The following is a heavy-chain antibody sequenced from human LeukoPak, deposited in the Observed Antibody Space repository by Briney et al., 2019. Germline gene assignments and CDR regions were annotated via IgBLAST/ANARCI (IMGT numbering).Heavy chain of an antibody. D-gene: IGHD4-17*01. J-gene: IGHJ4*02. Sequence: SETLSLTCTVSGGPISSGGYYWSWIRQHPGKGLEWIGYIYYSGSTYYNPSLKSRITISVDTSKNQFSLKLSSVTAADAAVYYCARVDYGDYRFDYWGQGTLVTVSS. V-gene: IGHV4-31*03. CDR1: GGPISSGGYY. CDR3: ARVDYGDYRFDY. CDR2: IYYSGST.